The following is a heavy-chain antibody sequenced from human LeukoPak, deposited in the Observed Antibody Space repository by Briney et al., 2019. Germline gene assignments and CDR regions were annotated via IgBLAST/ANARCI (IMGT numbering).Heavy chain of an antibody. D-gene: IGHD2-21*02. V-gene: IGHV3-23*01. CDR3: AKSPPVTAKGWYFDY. CDR2: ISGSTIST. J-gene: IGHJ4*02. Sequence: GGSLRLSCAASEFTFSNYAMTWVRQAPGKGLEWVSTISGSTISTYYADSVKGRFTVSRDNSNNTLYLQMNSLRAEDTAVYYCAKSPPVTAKGWYFDYWGQGTRVTVSS. CDR1: EFTFSNYA.